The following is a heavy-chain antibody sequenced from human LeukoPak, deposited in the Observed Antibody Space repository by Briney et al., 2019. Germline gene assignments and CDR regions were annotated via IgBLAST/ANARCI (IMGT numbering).Heavy chain of an antibody. Sequence: PGGSLRLSCAASGFTFSSYWMSWVRQAPGKGLEWVANIKRDGSEKYYVDSVKGRFTISRDNARNSLYLQMNSPRAEDTAVYYCAILPGYSSGWYEVNYWGQGTLVTVSS. CDR3: AILPGYSSGWYEVNY. D-gene: IGHD6-13*01. J-gene: IGHJ4*02. V-gene: IGHV3-7*03. CDR2: IKRDGSEK. CDR1: GFTFSSYW.